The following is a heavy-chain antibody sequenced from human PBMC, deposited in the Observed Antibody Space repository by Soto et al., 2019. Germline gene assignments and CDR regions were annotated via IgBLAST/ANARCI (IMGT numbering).Heavy chain of an antibody. V-gene: IGHV1-69*06. CDR1: GGTFSSYA. D-gene: IGHD2-21*02. CDR3: ARSSMVTSPSSPYDY. Sequence: QVQLVQSGAEVKKTGSSVKVSCKASGGTFSSYAISWVRQAPGQGLEWMGGIIPIFGTANYAQKFQGRVTITADKSTSTAYMEMSSLRSEDTAVYYCARSSMVTSPSSPYDYWGQGTLVTVSS. CDR2: IIPIFGTA. J-gene: IGHJ4*02.